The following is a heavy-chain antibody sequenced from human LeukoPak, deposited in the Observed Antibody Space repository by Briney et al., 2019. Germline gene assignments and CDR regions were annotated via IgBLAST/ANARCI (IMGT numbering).Heavy chain of an antibody. V-gene: IGHV4-34*01. CDR1: GGSFSGYY. CDR2: INHSGST. J-gene: IGHJ3*02. Sequence: SETLSLTCAVYGGSFSGYYWSWIRQPPGKGLEWIGEINHSGSTNYNPSLKSRVTISVDTSKNQFSLKLSSVTAADTAVYYCARFPLWFGEPHPFDIWGQGTMVTVSS. CDR3: ARFPLWFGEPHPFDI. D-gene: IGHD3-10*01.